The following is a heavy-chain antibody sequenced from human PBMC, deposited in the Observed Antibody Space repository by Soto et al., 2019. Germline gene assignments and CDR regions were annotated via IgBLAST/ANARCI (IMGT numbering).Heavy chain of an antibody. V-gene: IGHV2-5*01. CDR3: ANSVGGYNWNVNFDY. D-gene: IGHD1-20*01. J-gene: IGHJ4*02. CDR1: GFSLSTSGVG. CDR2: IYWNDDK. Sequence: QITLKESGPTLVKPTQTLTLTCTFSGFSLSTSGVGVGWIRQPPGKALEWLALIYWNDDKRYSPSLKSRLTIPKDTSKNQVVLTMTNMDPVDTATYYCANSVGGYNWNVNFDYWGQGTLVTVSS.